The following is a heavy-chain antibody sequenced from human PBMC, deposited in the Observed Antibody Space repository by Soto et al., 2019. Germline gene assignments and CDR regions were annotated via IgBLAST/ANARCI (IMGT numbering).Heavy chain of an antibody. J-gene: IGHJ6*02. V-gene: IGHV5-10-1*01. CDR1: GYSFTSYW. CDR2: IDPSDSYT. Sequence: TGESLKISCKVSGYSFTSYWISWVRQMPGKGLEWMGRIDPSDSYTNYSPSFQGHVTISADKSISTAYLQWSSLKASDTAMYYCARRRGGRYYYYGMDVWGQGTTVTVSS. CDR3: ARRRGGRYYYYGMDV.